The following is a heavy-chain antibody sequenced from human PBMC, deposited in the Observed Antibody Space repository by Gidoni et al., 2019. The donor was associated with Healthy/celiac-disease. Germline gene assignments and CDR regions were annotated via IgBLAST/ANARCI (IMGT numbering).Heavy chain of an antibody. D-gene: IGHD3-3*01. J-gene: IGHJ4*02. V-gene: IGHV3-9*01. CDR2: ISWNSGSI. CDR1: GFTFDDYA. CDR3: AKSKGGFLERPGDY. Sequence: EVQLVESGGGLVQPGRSLRLSCAASGFTFDDYAMHWVRQAPGKGMEGFAGISWNSGSIGYADSVKGRFTISRDNAKNSLYLQMNSLRAEDTALYYCAKSKGGFLERPGDYWGQGTLVTVSS.